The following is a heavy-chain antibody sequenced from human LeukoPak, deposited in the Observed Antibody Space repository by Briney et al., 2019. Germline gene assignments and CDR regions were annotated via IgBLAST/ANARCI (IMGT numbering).Heavy chain of an antibody. CDR2: IYSSGST. CDR3: ARDGIPAARKGYYYYYGMDV. J-gene: IGHJ6*02. V-gene: IGHV4-4*07. CDR1: GGSISSYY. Sequence: SETLSLTCTVSGGSISSYYWSWIRQPAGKGLEWIGRIYSSGSTNYNPSLTSRVTTSVDTSKNQFSLEVSSVTAADTAVYYCARDGIPAARKGYYYYYGMDVWGQGTTVTVSS. D-gene: IGHD6-13*01.